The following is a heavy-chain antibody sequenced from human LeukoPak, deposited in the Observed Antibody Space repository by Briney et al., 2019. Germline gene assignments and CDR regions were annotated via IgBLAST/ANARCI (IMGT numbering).Heavy chain of an antibody. J-gene: IGHJ6*04. V-gene: IGHV3-33*06. CDR1: GFTFSSYG. CDR3: AKDTWYYYYWMAV. Sequence: GGSLRLSCAASGFTFSSYGMHWVRQAQGKGLEWLAVIWNDGSNKYYEDSVKGRFTISRDNSTNTLYLEMNGLSAEDTAVYYCAKDTWYYYYWMAVWGEGTMVTVSS. CDR2: IWNDGSNK.